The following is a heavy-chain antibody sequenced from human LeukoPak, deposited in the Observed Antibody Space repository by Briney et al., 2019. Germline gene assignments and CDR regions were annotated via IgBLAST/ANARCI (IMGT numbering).Heavy chain of an antibody. Sequence: PSGTLSLTCTVSSASMTSSPYFWGWIRQSPGKGLEWIGSISYSGTTYYNPSLKSRVTISVDTSKNQFSLKLNSVTAADTAVFYCAANSADYNTLGSSYKVWGQGTLVTVSS. V-gene: IGHV4-39*01. CDR2: ISYSGTT. CDR3: AANSADYNTLGSSYKV. D-gene: IGHD3-10*01. CDR1: SASMTSSPYF. J-gene: IGHJ4*02.